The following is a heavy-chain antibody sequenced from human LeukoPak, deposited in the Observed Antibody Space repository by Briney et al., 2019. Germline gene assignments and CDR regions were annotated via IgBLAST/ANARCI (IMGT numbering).Heavy chain of an antibody. Sequence: SETRSLTCSVASGSMADSCGSWFRQVPGEGFEWLGFIYPDGRIEYSPSLRSRVTFSVATSKLEATVRLSSVTASDTAVYYCTREGYDRSRYFRDFWGQGTLVTVSS. CDR3: TREGYDRSRYFRDF. CDR2: IYPDGRI. D-gene: IGHD3-22*01. J-gene: IGHJ4*02. CDR1: SGSMADSC. V-gene: IGHV4-59*12.